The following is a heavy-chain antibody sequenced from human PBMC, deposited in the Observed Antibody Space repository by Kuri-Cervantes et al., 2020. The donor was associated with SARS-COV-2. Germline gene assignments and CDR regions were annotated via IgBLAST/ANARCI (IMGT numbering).Heavy chain of an antibody. J-gene: IGHJ4*02. CDR2: ISGSSSRI. D-gene: IGHD4-17*01. CDR1: GFTFSSYA. CDR3: ARDEDYAFDY. V-gene: IGHV3-48*01. Sequence: GGSLRLSCAASGFTFSSYAMHWVRQAPGKGLEWVSYISGSSSRIYYADSVKGRFTISRDYAKNSVYLQMKSLRAEDTAVYYCARDEDYAFDYWGQGTLVTVSS.